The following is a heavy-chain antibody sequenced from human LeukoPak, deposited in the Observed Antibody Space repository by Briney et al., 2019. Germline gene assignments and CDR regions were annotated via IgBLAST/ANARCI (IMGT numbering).Heavy chain of an antibody. CDR3: AKVTYSGSYFAYFDY. CDR2: ISWNSGSI. Sequence: GGSLRLSCAASGFTFDDYDMHWVRQAPGKGLEWVSGISWNSGSIGYADSVKGRFTISRDNAKNSLYLQMNSLRAEDTALYYCAKVTYSGSYFAYFDYWGQGTLVTVSS. D-gene: IGHD1-26*01. V-gene: IGHV3-9*01. CDR1: GFTFDDYD. J-gene: IGHJ4*02.